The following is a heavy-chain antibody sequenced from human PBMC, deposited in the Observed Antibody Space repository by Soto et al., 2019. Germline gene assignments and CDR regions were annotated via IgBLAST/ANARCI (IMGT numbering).Heavy chain of an antibody. D-gene: IGHD3-9*01. J-gene: IGHJ4*02. CDR1: GFTFSSYA. CDR3: ATYDPYYDILTGPASGLD. Sequence: TGGSLRLSCAASGFTFSSYAMSWVRQAPGKGLEWVSAISGSGGSTYYADSVKGRFTISRDNSKNTLYLQMNSLRAEDTAVYYCATYDPYYDILTGPASGLDWGQGTLVTVSS. CDR2: ISGSGGST. V-gene: IGHV3-23*01.